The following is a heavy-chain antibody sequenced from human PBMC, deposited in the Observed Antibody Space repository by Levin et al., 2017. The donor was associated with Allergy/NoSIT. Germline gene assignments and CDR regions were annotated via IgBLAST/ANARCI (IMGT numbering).Heavy chain of an antibody. CDR2: IRSKAYGGTT. D-gene: IGHD4-17*01. J-gene: IGHJ4*02. CDR3: TRDAPYGDLDY. CDR1: GFTFGDYA. Sequence: GGSLRLSCTASGFTFGDYAMSWFSKATGKGLEWVGFIRSKAYGGTTEYAASVKGRFTISRDDSKSIAYLQMNSLKTEDTAVYYCTRDAPYGDLDYWGQGTLVTVSS. V-gene: IGHV3-49*03.